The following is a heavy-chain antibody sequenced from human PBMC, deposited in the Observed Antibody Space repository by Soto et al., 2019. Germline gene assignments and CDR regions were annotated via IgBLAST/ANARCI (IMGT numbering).Heavy chain of an antibody. CDR2: ISAYNGNT. D-gene: IGHD3-22*01. CDR3: ARSLSGYITHIDS. J-gene: IGHJ4*02. Sequence: QVQLVQSGAEVKKPGASVKVSCKASGYTFTSYGISWVRQAPGQGLEWMGWISAYNGNTNYAQNLQGTVTMTTDTPTSTAYMKLRSLRSDDTDVYYCARSLSGYITHIDSWGQGTLVTVSS. V-gene: IGHV1-18*01. CDR1: GYTFTSYG.